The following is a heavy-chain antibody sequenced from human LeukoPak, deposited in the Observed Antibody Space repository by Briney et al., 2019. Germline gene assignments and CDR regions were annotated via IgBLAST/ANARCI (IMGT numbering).Heavy chain of an antibody. V-gene: IGHV4-38-2*02. CDR1: GYSISSGYY. CDR3: ARGVRYCSSTSCYAHYYYMDV. D-gene: IGHD2-2*01. Sequence: SETLSLTCTVSGYSISSGYYWGWIRQPPGKGLEWIGSIYHSGSTYYNPSLKSRVTISVDTSKNQFSLKLSSVTAADTAVYYCARGVRYCSSTSCYAHYYYMDVWGKGTTVTVSS. J-gene: IGHJ6*03. CDR2: IYHSGST.